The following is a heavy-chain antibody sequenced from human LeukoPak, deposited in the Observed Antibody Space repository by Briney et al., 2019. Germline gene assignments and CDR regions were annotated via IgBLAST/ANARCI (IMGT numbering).Heavy chain of an antibody. D-gene: IGHD1-26*01. V-gene: IGHV3-15*01. J-gene: IGHJ4*02. CDR1: GFTFSNAW. CDR2: ILRKSEGGTT. CDR3: TTYIVGATIPGEY. Sequence: NLGGSLRLSCAASGFTFSNAWMSWVRQAPGKGLEWIGRILRKSEGGTTGYAAPVKGRFSISRDDSKNTLYLQMNSLETDDSAVYYCTTYIVGATIPGEYWGQGTLVTVSS.